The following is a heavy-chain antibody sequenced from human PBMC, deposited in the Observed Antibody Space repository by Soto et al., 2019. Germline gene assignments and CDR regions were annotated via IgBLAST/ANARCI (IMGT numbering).Heavy chain of an antibody. CDR3: AREGVWNAFDI. V-gene: IGHV3-33*01. Sequence: QVQLVESGGGVVQPGRSLRLSCAASGFTFSSYGMHWVRQAPGKGLEWVAVIWYDGSNKYYADSVKGRFTISRDNSKNTLYLQMNSLRAEDTAVYYCAREGVWNAFDIWGQGTMVTVSS. CDR1: GFTFSSYG. D-gene: IGHD1-1*01. J-gene: IGHJ3*02. CDR2: IWYDGSNK.